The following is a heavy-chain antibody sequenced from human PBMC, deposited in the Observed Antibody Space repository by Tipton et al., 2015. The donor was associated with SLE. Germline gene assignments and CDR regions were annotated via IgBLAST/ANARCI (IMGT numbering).Heavy chain of an antibody. CDR1: GASIRSYY. V-gene: IGHV4-59*01. D-gene: IGHD1-1*01. J-gene: IGHJ5*02. CDR3: ARDSQSGDYWFDP. Sequence: TLSLTCTVSGASIRSYYWSWIRQPPGKGLEWIGNIYTSGSTNYNPSLKSRVTMSLDTSKNQFSLKLSSVTAADTAVYYCARDSQSGDYWFDPWGQGTLVSASS. CDR2: IYTSGST.